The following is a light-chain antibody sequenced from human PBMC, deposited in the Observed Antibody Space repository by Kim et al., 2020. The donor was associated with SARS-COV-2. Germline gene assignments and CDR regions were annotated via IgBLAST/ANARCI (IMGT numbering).Light chain of an antibody. CDR2: RVS. J-gene: IGKJ2*01. CDR3: MQATHWPYT. V-gene: IGKV2-30*01. Sequence: DVILTQSPLSPPVALGQPASISCRSSQSLVYTNGDTFLNWFHQRPGQSPRRLIYRVSDRDSGVPDRFSGSGSGTDFTLRISRVEAEDVGIYYCMQATHWPYTFGQGTKLEI. CDR1: QSLVYTNGDTF.